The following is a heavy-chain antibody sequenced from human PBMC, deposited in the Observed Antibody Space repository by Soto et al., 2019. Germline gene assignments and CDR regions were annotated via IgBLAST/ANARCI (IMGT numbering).Heavy chain of an antibody. CDR1: GGSFSGYY. CDR2: IYYSGST. CDR3: ARHGYSSGWYGSWDY. D-gene: IGHD6-19*01. Sequence: PSETLSLTCAVYGGSFSGYYWSWIRQPPGKGLEWIGYIYYSGSTDYNPSLKSRVTISVDTSKNQFSLRLSSVTAADTAVYYCARHGYSSGWYGSWDYWGQGTLVTVSS. V-gene: IGHV4-59*08. J-gene: IGHJ4*02.